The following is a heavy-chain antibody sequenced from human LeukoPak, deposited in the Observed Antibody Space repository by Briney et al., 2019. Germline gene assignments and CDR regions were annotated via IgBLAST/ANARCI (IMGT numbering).Heavy chain of an antibody. CDR1: GGSISSYY. V-gene: IGHV4-59*01. CDR3: ARVKYYYDSSGYYRIYYFDY. D-gene: IGHD3-22*01. Sequence: SETLSLTCTVSGGSISSYYWSWIRQPPGKGLEWIGYIYYSGSTNYNPSLKSRVTISVDTSKNQFSLKLSSVTAADTAVYYCARVKYYYDSSGYYRIYYFDYRGQGTLVTVSS. J-gene: IGHJ4*02. CDR2: IYYSGST.